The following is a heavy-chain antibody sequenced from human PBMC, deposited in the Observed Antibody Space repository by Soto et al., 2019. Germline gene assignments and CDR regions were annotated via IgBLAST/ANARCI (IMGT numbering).Heavy chain of an antibody. D-gene: IGHD3-10*01. CDR1: GGSINIGGSY. J-gene: IGHJ5*02. CDR2: IYYRGST. Sequence: QLQLQESGPGLVKPSQTLSLTCTVSGGSINIGGSYWSWIRQRPGEGLEYIGYIYYRGSTYYTPSLQSRLITSMDTSKNQFSLRLSSVTAADTAVYYCAREVFGSGTRRFEPWGQGTLGIVSS. CDR3: AREVFGSGTRRFEP. V-gene: IGHV4-31*03.